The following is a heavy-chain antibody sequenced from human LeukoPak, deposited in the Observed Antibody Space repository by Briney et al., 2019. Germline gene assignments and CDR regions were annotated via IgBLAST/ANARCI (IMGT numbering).Heavy chain of an antibody. CDR1: GYTFTGYY. CDR3: ARDLGTSYYYDSSGYYAEYFQH. V-gene: IGHV1-2*02. CDR2: INPNSGGT. Sequence: GASVKVSCKASGYTFTGYYMHWVRQAPGQGLEWMGWINPNSGGTNYAQKFQGRVTMTRDTSISTAYMELSRLRSDDTAVYYCARDLGTSYYYDSSGYYAEYFQHWGQRTMVTVSS. J-gene: IGHJ1*01. D-gene: IGHD3-22*01.